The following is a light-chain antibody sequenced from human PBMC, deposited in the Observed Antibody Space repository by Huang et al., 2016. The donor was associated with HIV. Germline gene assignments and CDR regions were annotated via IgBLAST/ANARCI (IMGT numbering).Light chain of an antibody. CDR2: TAS. Sequence: DIQMTQSPSSLSASVGDRVTITCRASHDINNYLAWFQQKPGKAPKSLIYTASSLQNGVPTRFSGRGSGKDFTLTISSLQPEDFATYYCQQYKTYPITFGQGTRLEIK. J-gene: IGKJ5*01. CDR1: HDINNY. CDR3: QQYKTYPIT. V-gene: IGKV1-16*01.